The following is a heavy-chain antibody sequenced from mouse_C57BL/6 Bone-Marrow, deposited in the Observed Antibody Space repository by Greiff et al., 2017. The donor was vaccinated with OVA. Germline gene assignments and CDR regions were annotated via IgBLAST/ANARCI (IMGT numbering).Heavy chain of an antibody. V-gene: IGHV14-4*01. CDR3: TTDYYGGYWYFDV. Sequence: VQLQQSGAELVRPGASVKLSCTASGFNIKDDYMHWVKQRPEQGLEWIGWIDPENGDTEYASKFQGKATITADTSSNTAYLQLSSLTSEDTAVYYCTTDYYGGYWYFDVWGTGTTVTVSS. CDR2: IDPENGDT. J-gene: IGHJ1*03. CDR1: GFNIKDDY. D-gene: IGHD1-1*02.